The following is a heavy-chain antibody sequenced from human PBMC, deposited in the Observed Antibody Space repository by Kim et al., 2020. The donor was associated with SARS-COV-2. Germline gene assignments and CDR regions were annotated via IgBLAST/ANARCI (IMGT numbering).Heavy chain of an antibody. V-gene: IGHV1-46*01. CDR3: ARARDYTSPYFEF. D-gene: IGHD2-2*02. Sequence: NYGREFQGRVTMTRGTSSSTVYMELSSLRSEDTAVYYCARARDYTSPYFEFWGQGTLVTVSS. J-gene: IGHJ4*02.